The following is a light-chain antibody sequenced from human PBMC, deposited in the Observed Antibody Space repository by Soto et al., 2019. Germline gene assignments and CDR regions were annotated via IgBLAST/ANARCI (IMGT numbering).Light chain of an antibody. V-gene: IGLV1-44*01. CDR3: AAWDDSLRGRV. Sequence: QSVLTQPPSASGTPGQRVTISCSGSNSNIRSNLVTWYQQLPGTAPKCLIYSDNQRPSGVPDRISGSRSGTSASLAISGLQSEDEAEYYCAAWDDSLRGRVFGGGTKLTVL. CDR1: NSNIRSNL. CDR2: SDN. J-gene: IGLJ2*01.